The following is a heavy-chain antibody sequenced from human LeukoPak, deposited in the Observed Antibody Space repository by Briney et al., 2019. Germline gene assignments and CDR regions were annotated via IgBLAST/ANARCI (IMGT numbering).Heavy chain of an antibody. V-gene: IGHV1-2*02. CDR2: INPNRGGT. Sequence: ASVKVSCKASGYTFTGYYMHWVRQAPGQGREWMGWINPNRGGTNYEQKFQGRGTMTRDPSISTPYMDLTGLRSDDTAVYYCARAKLLLLPRDYWGQGTLVTVSS. CDR1: GYTFTGYY. D-gene: IGHD3-10*01. CDR3: ARAKLLLLPRDY. J-gene: IGHJ4*02.